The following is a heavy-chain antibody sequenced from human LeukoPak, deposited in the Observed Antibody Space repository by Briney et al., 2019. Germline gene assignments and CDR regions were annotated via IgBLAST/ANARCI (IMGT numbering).Heavy chain of an antibody. CDR2: ISGDGVST. J-gene: IGHJ4*02. Sequence: GGSLRLSCAASGFTFDDYAMHWVRQAPGKGLEWVSLISGDGVSTYYADSVKGRFTISRDNSKNSLHLQMNSLRTEDTALYYCAKDQIQLWSFDYWGQGTLVTVSS. CDR1: GFTFDDYA. D-gene: IGHD5-18*01. CDR3: AKDQIQLWSFDY. V-gene: IGHV3-43*02.